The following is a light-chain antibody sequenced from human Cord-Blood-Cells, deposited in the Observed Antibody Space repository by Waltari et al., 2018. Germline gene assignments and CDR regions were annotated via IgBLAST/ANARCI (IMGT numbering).Light chain of an antibody. CDR1: SGRIASNS. CDR3: QSYDSSNHWV. CDR2: EDN. Sequence: NFMLTQPHSVSESPGKTVTISCTRRSGRIASNSVQWYQQRPGSSPTTVIYEDNQRPSGVPDRFSGSIDSSSNSASLTISGLKTEDEADYYCQSYDSSNHWVFGGGTKLTVL. J-gene: IGLJ3*02. V-gene: IGLV6-57*01.